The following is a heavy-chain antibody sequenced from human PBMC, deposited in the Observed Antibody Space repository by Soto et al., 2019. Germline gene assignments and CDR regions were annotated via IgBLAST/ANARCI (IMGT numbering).Heavy chain of an antibody. CDR1: GGSISSGGYY. CDR2: IYYSGST. V-gene: IGHV4-31*03. CDR3: ARVRVDSSGGPERKPRNNFDY. Sequence: QVQLQESGPGLVKPSKTLSLTCTVSGGSISSGGYYWSWIRQHPGKGLEWFGYIYYSGSTYYNPSLKSRVTISVDTSKNQVSLQLSSVTAADTAVYYCARVRVDSSGGPERKPRNNFDYWGPGTLVTVSS. D-gene: IGHD6-19*01. J-gene: IGHJ4*02.